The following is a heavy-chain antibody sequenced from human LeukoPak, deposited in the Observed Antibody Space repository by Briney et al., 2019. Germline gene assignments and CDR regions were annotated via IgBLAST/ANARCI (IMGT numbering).Heavy chain of an antibody. J-gene: IGHJ6*03. D-gene: IGHD3-16*01. CDR2: ISAYNGNT. V-gene: IGHV1-18*01. CDR1: GYIFTSYG. Sequence: ASVKVSCKASGYIFTSYGISWVRQAPGQGLEWMGWISAYNGNTNYAQKLQGRVTMTTDTSTSTAYMELRSLRSDDTAVYYCARAGLTGGSTEAYYYYYMDVWGKGTTVTISS. CDR3: ARAGLTGGSTEAYYYYYMDV.